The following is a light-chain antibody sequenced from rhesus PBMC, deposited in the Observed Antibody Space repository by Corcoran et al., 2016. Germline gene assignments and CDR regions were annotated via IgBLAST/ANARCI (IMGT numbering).Light chain of an antibody. V-gene: IGKV1S14*01. CDR1: QGISNY. CDR2: YAS. Sequence: DIQMTQAPSSLSASVGDIVTITCRASQGISNYLAWYQQKPGKAPKLLIFYASTLESGVPSRFSGSGSGTDFTLTISGLQPEDFAIYYCQQHNTYPRTFGQGTTVEIK. CDR3: QQHNTYPRT. J-gene: IGKJ1*01.